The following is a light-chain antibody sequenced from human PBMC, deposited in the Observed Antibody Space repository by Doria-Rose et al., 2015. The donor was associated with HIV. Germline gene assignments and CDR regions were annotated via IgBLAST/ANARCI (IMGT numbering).Light chain of an antibody. CDR3: QQYGTSRGT. CDR1: QRVKSSY. J-gene: IGKJ5*01. V-gene: IGKV3-20*01. CDR2: DAS. Sequence: TQSPGTLSLSPGERATLSCRASQRVKSSYLAWYQQKPGQAPRLLIYDASTRATGIPDRFSGSESRTDFTLAISRLEPEDVAVYYCQQYGTSRGTFGQGTRLEIK.